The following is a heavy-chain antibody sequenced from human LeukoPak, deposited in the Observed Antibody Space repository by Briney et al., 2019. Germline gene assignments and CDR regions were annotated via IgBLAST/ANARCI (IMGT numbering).Heavy chain of an antibody. J-gene: IGHJ5*02. V-gene: IGHV4-39*02. Sequence: PSETLSLTCTVSGGSISSSSYYWGWIRQPPGKGLEWIGSIYYSGSTYYNPSLKSRVTISVDTSKNQFSLKLSSVTAADTAVYYCARETSPHNWFDPWGQGTLVTVSS. CDR1: GGSISSSSYY. CDR3: ARETSPHNWFDP. CDR2: IYYSGST.